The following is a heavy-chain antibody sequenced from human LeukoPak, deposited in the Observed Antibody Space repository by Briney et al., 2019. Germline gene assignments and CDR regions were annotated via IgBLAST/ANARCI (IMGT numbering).Heavy chain of an antibody. V-gene: IGHV1-2*02. D-gene: IGHD3-22*01. Sequence: GASVKVSCKASGYTFTDYSIHWVRQAPGQGLEWMGWINTNSGATNYAQKFQGRVTMTRDTSISTAYMELSRLTSDDTAVFYCAGNTYYYDNSAGTFDFWGQGTLVTVSS. CDR3: AGNTYYYDNSAGTFDF. CDR2: INTNSGAT. CDR1: GYTFTDYS. J-gene: IGHJ4*02.